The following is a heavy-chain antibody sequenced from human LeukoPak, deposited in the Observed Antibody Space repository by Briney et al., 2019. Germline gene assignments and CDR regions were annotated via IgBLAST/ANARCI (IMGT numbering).Heavy chain of an antibody. CDR2: IYYSGST. V-gene: IGHV4-39*07. J-gene: IGHJ4*02. CDR3: ARDYDVAGIFDY. Sequence: SETLSLTCTVSGGSISSSSYYWGWIRQPPGKGLEWIGSIYYSGSTYYNPSLKSRVTISVDTSKNQFSLKLSSVTAADTAVYYCARDYDVAGIFDYWGQGTLVTVSS. D-gene: IGHD6-19*01. CDR1: GGSISSSSYY.